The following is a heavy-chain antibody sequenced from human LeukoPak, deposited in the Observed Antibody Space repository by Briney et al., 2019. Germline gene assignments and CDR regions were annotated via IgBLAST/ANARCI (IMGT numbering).Heavy chain of an antibody. D-gene: IGHD6-13*01. J-gene: IGHJ6*03. CDR2: IIPIFGTA. Sequence: SVKVSCKASGGTFSSYAISWVRQAPGQGLEWMGGIIPIFGTANYAQKFQGRVTITADESTSTAYMELSSLRSEDTAVYYCARTYTAAGMDYYYYMDVWGKGTTVTVSS. V-gene: IGHV1-69*13. CDR1: GGTFSSYA. CDR3: ARTYTAAGMDYYYYMDV.